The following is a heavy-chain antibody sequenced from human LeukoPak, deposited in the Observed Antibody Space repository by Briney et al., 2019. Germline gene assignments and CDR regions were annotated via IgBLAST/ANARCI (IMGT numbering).Heavy chain of an antibody. J-gene: IGHJ4*02. CDR2: INAGNGNT. Sequence: ASVKVSCKASGYTFTNYAMHWVRQAPGQRLEWMGWINAGNGNTKYSQKFQGRVTFTRDTSANTAYMELSSLRSEDTAVYYCARVGYPGGGSYHVPNWGQGTLVTVSP. V-gene: IGHV1-3*01. D-gene: IGHD1-26*01. CDR3: ARVGYPGGGSYHVPN. CDR1: GYTFTNYA.